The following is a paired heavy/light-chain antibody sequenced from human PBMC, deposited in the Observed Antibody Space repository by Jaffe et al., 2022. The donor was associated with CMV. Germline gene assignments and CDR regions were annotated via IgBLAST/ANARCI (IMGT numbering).Heavy chain of an antibody. CDR1: GFTFSDHY. Sequence: EVHLVESGGGLVQPGGSLRLSCAASGFTFSDHYMDWVRQAPGKGLEWVGRIRDKVHSYTTEYAASVKGRFTISRDDSKNSLYLQMNSLKTEDTALYYCARDVRDSGAFMDVWGEGTMVTVSS. CDR3: ARDVRDSGAFMDV. D-gene: IGHD3-10*01. V-gene: IGHV3-72*01. CDR2: IRDKVHSYTT. J-gene: IGHJ6*03.
Light chain of an antibody. Sequence: DIQTTQSPSSVSASVGDRVTITCRASQDIHTGLGWYQQRPGNAPKLLIFDASSLQSGVPSRFSGSGSGTEYTLTISSLQPEDFATYYCQQSKSFPLTFGGGTKVEIK. CDR3: QQSKSFPLT. J-gene: IGKJ4*01. V-gene: IGKV1-12*01. CDR2: DAS. CDR1: QDIHTG.